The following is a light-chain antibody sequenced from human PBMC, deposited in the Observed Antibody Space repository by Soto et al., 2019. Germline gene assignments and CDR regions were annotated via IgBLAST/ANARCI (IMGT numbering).Light chain of an antibody. Sequence: EIVLTQSPGTLSLSPGQRATLSCRTSQSISRSYLAWYQHKRGQAPRLLMFGTGSRATGIPDRFSGTGSGTDFTLIINRLEPEDFAVYYCQQHGSWGITFGPGTKVDI. CDR1: QSISRSY. J-gene: IGKJ3*01. CDR2: GTG. CDR3: QQHGSWGIT. V-gene: IGKV3-20*01.